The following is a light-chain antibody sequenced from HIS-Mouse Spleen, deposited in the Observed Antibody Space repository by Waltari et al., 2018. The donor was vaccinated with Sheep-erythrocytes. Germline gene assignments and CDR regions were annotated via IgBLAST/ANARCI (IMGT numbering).Light chain of an antibody. CDR3: CSYAGSYNHV. Sequence: QSALTQPRSVSGSPGQSVTISCTGTSSDVGGYNYVSWDQQHPGKAPKLMLYDVSTRPSGVPDRFSGSTSGNTASLTISGLQAEDEADYYCCSYAGSYNHVFATGTKVTVL. V-gene: IGLV2-11*02. J-gene: IGLJ1*01. CDR2: DVS. CDR1: SSDVGGYNY.